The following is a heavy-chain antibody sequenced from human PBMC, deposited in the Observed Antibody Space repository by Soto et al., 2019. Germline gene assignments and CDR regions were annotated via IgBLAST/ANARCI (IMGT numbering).Heavy chain of an antibody. CDR3: ASAPAGY. CDR2: IHAANGDA. Sequence: QGQLVQSGAEVKKPGASVKISCEASGYSFTSHFMHWVRQAPGQRLEWMGWIHAANGDAKYSQKLQGRVTLTRDTSASTAYMELSSLRSEDTAVYYCASAPAGYGGQGTLVTVSS. V-gene: IGHV1-3*01. J-gene: IGHJ4*02. CDR1: GYSFTSHF. D-gene: IGHD2-2*01.